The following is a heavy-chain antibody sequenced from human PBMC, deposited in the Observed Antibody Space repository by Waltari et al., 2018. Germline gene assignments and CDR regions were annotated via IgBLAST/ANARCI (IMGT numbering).Heavy chain of an antibody. V-gene: IGHV3-7*01. J-gene: IGHJ6*02. CDR1: GFTFSSYW. D-gene: IGHD3-22*01. Sequence: EVQLVESGGGLVQPGGSLRLSCAASGFTFSSYWMSWVRQAPGKGLEWVANIKQDGSEKYYVDSVKGRCTISRDNAKNSLYLQMNSLRAEDTAVYYCARDDTMIGVVITPLYGMDVWGQGTTVIVSS. CDR3: ARDDTMIGVVITPLYGMDV. CDR2: IKQDGSEK.